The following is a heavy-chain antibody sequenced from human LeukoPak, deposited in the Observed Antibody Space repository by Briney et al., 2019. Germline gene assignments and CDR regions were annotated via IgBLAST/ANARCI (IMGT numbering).Heavy chain of an antibody. J-gene: IGHJ4*02. CDR3: ARDGPKWELGNYFDY. CDR1: GFTFSSYA. CDR2: ISSNGGST. D-gene: IGHD1-26*01. V-gene: IGHV3-64*01. Sequence: GGSLRLSCAASGFTFSSYAMHWVRQAPGKGLEYVSAISSNGGSTYYANSVKGGFTISRDNSKNTLYLQMNSLRAEGTAVYYCARDGPKWELGNYFDYWGQGTLVTVSS.